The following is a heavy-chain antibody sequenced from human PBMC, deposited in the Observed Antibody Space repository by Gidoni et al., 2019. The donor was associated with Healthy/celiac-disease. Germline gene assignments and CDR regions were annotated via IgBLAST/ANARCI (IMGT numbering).Heavy chain of an antibody. V-gene: IGHV3-7*03. CDR2: IKQDGSEK. CDR1: GFTFSSYW. Sequence: EVQLVESGGGLVQPGGSLRLSCAASGFTFSSYWMSWVRQAPGKGLEWVANIKQDGSEKYYVDSVKGRFTISRDNAKNSLYLQMNSLRAEDTAVYYCARDTYSTPFYFDYWGQGTLVTVSS. D-gene: IGHD4-4*01. J-gene: IGHJ4*02. CDR3: ARDTYSTPFYFDY.